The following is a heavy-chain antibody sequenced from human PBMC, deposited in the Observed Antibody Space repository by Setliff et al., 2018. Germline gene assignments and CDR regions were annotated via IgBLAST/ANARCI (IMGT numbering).Heavy chain of an antibody. V-gene: IGHV1-69*01. CDR3: ARDENCSGGTCHIYYQHGMDV. Sequence: GASVKVSCKVSGDTFRSYALTWVRQAPGQGLEWMGGVIPMSTTPRYAQRFQGRITITADESTRTVYMELTSLRSEDTAVYYCARDENCSGGTCHIYYQHGMDVWGQGTTVTAP. J-gene: IGHJ6*02. D-gene: IGHD2-15*01. CDR1: GDTFRSYA. CDR2: VIPMSTTP.